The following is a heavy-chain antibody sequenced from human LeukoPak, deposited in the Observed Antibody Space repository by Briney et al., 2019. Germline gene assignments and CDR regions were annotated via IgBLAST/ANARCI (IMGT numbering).Heavy chain of an antibody. CDR1: GFTFSSYA. D-gene: IGHD3-10*01. V-gene: IGHV3-23*01. J-gene: IGHJ4*02. CDR3: AKAHVPTMIRGVVSSD. Sequence: GGSLRLSCATSGFTFSSYAMSWVRQAPGKGLGWVSTISPSGGVTFYSDSVRGRFTISRDYSKDTLFLQMNSLRAEDTALYYCAKAHVPTMIRGVVSSDWGQGTLGTVSS. CDR2: ISPSGGVT.